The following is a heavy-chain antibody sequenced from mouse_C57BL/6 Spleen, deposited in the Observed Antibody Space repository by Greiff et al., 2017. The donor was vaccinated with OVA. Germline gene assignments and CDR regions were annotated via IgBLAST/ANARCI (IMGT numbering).Heavy chain of an antibody. CDR1: GYAFSSYW. J-gene: IGHJ4*01. Sequence: QVQLQQSGAELVKPGASVKISCKASGYAFSSYWMNWVKQRPGKGLEWIGQIYPGDGATNYNGKFKGKATLTADKSSSTAYMQLSSLTSEDSAFYFCARSSGLLYYAMDYWGQGTSVTVSS. CDR2: IYPGDGAT. V-gene: IGHV1-80*01. CDR3: ARSSGLLYYAMDY. D-gene: IGHD3-1*01.